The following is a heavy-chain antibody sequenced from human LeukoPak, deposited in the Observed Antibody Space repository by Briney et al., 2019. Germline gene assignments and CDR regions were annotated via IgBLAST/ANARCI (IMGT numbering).Heavy chain of an antibody. J-gene: IGHJ4*02. V-gene: IGHV3-23*01. CDR1: GITLSNYG. Sequence: PGGSLRLSCAVSGITLSNYGMSWVRQAPGKGLEWVAGISGSGGRTNYADAVKGRFTISRDNAKNSLYLQMNSLRAEDTAVYYCAREGSVAATLSDWGQGTLVTVSS. CDR3: AREGSVAATLSD. CDR2: ISGSGGRT. D-gene: IGHD2-15*01.